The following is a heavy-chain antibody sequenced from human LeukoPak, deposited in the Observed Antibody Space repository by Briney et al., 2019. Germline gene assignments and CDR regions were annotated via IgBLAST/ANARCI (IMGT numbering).Heavy chain of an antibody. D-gene: IGHD6-19*01. Sequence: GGSLRLSCAASGFTFSSYAMSWVRQAPGKGLEWVSGISGSGDNTYYADSVKGRFTISRDNSKNTLYVQVNSLRAEDTAVYYCAKLSGLPAAGTLDYWGQGTLVTVSS. CDR1: GFTFSSYA. V-gene: IGHV3-23*01. CDR3: AKLSGLPAAGTLDY. J-gene: IGHJ4*02. CDR2: ISGSGDNT.